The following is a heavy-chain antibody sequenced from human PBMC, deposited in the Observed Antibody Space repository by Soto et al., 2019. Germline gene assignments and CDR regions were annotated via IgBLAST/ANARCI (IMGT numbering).Heavy chain of an antibody. CDR2: ISYDGYNT. CDR1: GFTFDTFA. J-gene: IGHJ6*02. D-gene: IGHD3-16*01. V-gene: IGHV3-30-3*01. CDR3: ATDNPGNYLNYFWGLDV. Sequence: GGSLRLSCAASGFTFDTFAIHWVRQTPGKGLEWVALISYDGYNTYYADSVKGRFTISRDNSKNTLYLQMTSLRPADTGVYYFATDNPGNYLNYFWGLDVWGQGTSVTVSS.